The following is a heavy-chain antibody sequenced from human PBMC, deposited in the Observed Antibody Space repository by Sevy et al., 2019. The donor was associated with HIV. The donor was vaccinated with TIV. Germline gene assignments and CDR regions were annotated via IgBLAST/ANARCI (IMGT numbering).Heavy chain of an antibody. CDR1: GYGFTSYW. J-gene: IGHJ6*02. CDR3: AKGARGTLPAYYYYGMDV. V-gene: IGHV5-51*01. Sequence: GESLKISCKCSGYGFTSYWIVWVRQMPGRGLEWMGIIYPGDSDTIYSPSFKGQVTISVDKSSSTAYLQWSRLKASDNAIYYCAKGARGTLPAYYYYGMDVWGQGTTVTVSS. CDR2: IYPGDSDT.